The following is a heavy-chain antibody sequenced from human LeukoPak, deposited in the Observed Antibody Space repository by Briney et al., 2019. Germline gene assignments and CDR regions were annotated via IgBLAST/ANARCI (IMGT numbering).Heavy chain of an antibody. J-gene: IGHJ5*02. CDR3: ARGATLTGDLRGWFDP. CDR2: IYYSGST. V-gene: IGHV4-31*03. Sequence: SQTLSLTCTVSGGSISSGGYYWSWIRQHPGKGLEWIGYIYYSGSTYYNPSLKSRVTISVDTSKNQFSLKLSSVTAADTAVYYCARGATLTGDLRGWFDPWGQGTLVTVSS. CDR1: GGSISSGGYY. D-gene: IGHD7-27*01.